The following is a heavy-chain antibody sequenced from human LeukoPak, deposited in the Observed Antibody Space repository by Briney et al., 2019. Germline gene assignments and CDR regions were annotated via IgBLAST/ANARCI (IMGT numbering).Heavy chain of an antibody. J-gene: IGHJ6*02. CDR1: GGTFRSYA. Sequence: RASVGVSCKASGGTFRSYAISWVRQAPGQGLEWMGRIFTILGIANYAQTLQGRVTISADKSTSTAYMEMSSLRSEDTAVYYCARAATEIERRLGYYYYGMDVWGQGTTVTVSS. D-gene: IGHD3-16*01. V-gene: IGHV1-69*10. CDR3: ARAATEIERRLGYYYYGMDV. CDR2: IFTILGIA.